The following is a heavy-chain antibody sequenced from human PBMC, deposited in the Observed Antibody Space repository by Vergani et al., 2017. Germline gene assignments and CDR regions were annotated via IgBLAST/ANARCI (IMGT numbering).Heavy chain of an antibody. Sequence: QVQLVQSGAEVKKPGSSVKVSCKASGGTFSSYAISWVRQAPGQGLEWMGGIIPIFGTANYAQKVQGRVTITADESTSTDYMELISLRSEDTAVYYCARDSEMATIEFWAFDIWGQGTMVTVSS. D-gene: IGHD5-24*01. J-gene: IGHJ3*02. V-gene: IGHV1-69*01. CDR1: GGTFSSYA. CDR2: IIPIFGTA. CDR3: ARDSEMATIEFWAFDI.